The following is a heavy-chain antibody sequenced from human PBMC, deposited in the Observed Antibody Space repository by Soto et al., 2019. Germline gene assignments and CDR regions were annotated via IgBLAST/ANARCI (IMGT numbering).Heavy chain of an antibody. CDR2: ISSDGDIT. V-gene: IGHV3-64D*06. CDR3: VKVSTFYDILTGYYPTNFFDP. J-gene: IGHJ5*02. D-gene: IGHD3-9*01. Sequence: GGSLRLSGSASGFTFSEYSMHCVRQAPAKGLQYASTISSDGDITYYADSVKGRFTISRDHSKNTLYLQMNSLRPEDTAVYYCVKVSTFYDILTGYYPTNFFDPWGQGTLVTVSS. CDR1: GFTFSEYS.